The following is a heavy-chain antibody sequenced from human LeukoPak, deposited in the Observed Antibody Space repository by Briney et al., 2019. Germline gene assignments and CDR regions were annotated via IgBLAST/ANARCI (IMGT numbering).Heavy chain of an antibody. CDR3: AKDGTSVSRGREHYFDY. J-gene: IGHJ4*02. CDR1: GFTFDDFA. V-gene: IGHV3-9*01. D-gene: IGHD1/OR15-1a*01. Sequence: GGSPRLSCAASGFTFDDFAMHWVRQVPGKGLEWVSGISWNGGSIGYADSVEGRFTISRDNAKNSVYLQMDSLRPEDTAFYFCAKDGTSVSRGREHYFDYWGQGTQVTVSS. CDR2: ISWNGGSI.